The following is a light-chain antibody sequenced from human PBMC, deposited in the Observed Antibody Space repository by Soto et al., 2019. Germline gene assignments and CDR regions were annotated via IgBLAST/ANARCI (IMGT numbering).Light chain of an antibody. CDR1: SSDVGGYNY. Sequence: QSALTQPASVSGSPGQSITISCTGTSSDVGGYNYVSWYQHHPGKAPKLMIYDVSNRPSGVSNRFSGSKSGNTASLIISGLQAEDEADYYCSYYTISSTLSTYVFGTGTKVTVL. J-gene: IGLJ1*01. CDR3: SYYTISSTLSTYV. V-gene: IGLV2-14*03. CDR2: DVS.